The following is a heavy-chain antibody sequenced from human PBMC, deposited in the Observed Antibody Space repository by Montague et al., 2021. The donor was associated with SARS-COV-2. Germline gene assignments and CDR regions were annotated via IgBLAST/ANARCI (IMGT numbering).Heavy chain of an antibody. V-gene: IGHV3-23*01. D-gene: IGHD3-16*01. CDR2: ISGSGGSA. Sequence: SLRLSCAAPGFTFSSYAMSWVRQAPGKGLEWVSAISGSGGSAYYADSVKGRFTISRDNSKNTLYLQMNSLRAEDTAAYYCAKTLTPGITTWGFDYWGQGTLVTVSS. J-gene: IGHJ4*02. CDR1: GFTFSSYA. CDR3: AKTLTPGITTWGFDY.